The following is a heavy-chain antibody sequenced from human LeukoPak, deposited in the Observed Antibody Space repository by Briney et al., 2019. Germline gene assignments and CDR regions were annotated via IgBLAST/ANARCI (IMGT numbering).Heavy chain of an antibody. CDR3: ARGPLWENYIDV. D-gene: IGHD5-18*01. CDR1: GYTFTSYD. CDR2: MNPNSGNT. V-gene: IGHV1-8*01. J-gene: IGHJ6*03. Sequence: ASVKVSCKASGYTFTSYDINWVRQATGQGLEWMGWMNPNSGNTGYAQKFQGRVTMTRNTSISTAYMELSSLRSEDTAVYYCARGPLWENYIDVWGKGTTVTISS.